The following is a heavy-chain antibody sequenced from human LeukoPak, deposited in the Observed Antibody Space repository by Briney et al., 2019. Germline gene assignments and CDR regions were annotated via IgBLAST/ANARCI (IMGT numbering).Heavy chain of an antibody. J-gene: IGHJ4*02. Sequence: PSETLSLTCTVSGGSFSSFYWSWIRQPPGKGLEWIGYIYYSGTTNYNPSLKSRVTISVDTSKNQFSLRLSSLTAADTAVYYCARHWLDSGTPDRFDYWGQGTLVTVSS. CDR2: IYYSGTT. V-gene: IGHV4-59*08. CDR3: ARHWLDSGTPDRFDY. D-gene: IGHD3-10*01. CDR1: GGSFSSFY.